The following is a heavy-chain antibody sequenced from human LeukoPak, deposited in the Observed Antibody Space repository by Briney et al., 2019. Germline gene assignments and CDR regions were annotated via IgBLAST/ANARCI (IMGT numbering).Heavy chain of an antibody. J-gene: IGHJ4*02. CDR3: AKLHNLNCDY. Sequence: GGSLRLSCAASGFTFSSYAMSWVRQAPGKGLEWVSAISGSGGSTYYADSVKGRFTISRDNSKNTLYLQMNNLRPEDTAVYYCAKLHNLNCDYWGLGTLVTVSS. CDR2: ISGSGGST. V-gene: IGHV3-23*01. D-gene: IGHD1-14*01. CDR1: GFTFSSYA.